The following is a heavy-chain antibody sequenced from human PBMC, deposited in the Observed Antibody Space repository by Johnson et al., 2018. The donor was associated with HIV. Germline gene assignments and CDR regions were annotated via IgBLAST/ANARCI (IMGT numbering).Heavy chain of an antibody. D-gene: IGHD1-26*01. CDR3: AKGGSYAPFDAFDI. CDR1: GFSFSSYA. CDR2: ISYDGSNK. Sequence: QEQLLESGGGVVQPGRSLRLSCAASGFSFSSYAMHWVRQAPGKGLEWVAVISYDGSNKYYADSVKGRFTISRDNSKNTLYLQMNSLRAEDTAVYYCAKGGSYAPFDAFDIWGRGTMVTVSS. V-gene: IGHV3-30*04. J-gene: IGHJ3*02.